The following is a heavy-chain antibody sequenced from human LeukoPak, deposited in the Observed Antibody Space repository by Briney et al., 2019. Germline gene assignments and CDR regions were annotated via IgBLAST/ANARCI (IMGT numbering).Heavy chain of an antibody. CDR2: IYHSRST. V-gene: IGHV4-30-4*08. D-gene: IGHD1-1*01. Sequence: SETLSLTCTISGGSISTDDYYWSWIRQPPGKGLEWIGFIYHSRSTYYNPSLKSRVTISVDTSKNQFSLKLSSVTAADTAVYYCARDEGYNLWFDPWGQGTLVTVSS. CDR3: ARDEGYNLWFDP. J-gene: IGHJ5*02. CDR1: GGSISTDDYY.